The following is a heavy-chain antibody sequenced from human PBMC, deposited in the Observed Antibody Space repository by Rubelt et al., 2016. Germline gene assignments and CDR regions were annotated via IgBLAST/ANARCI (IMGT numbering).Heavy chain of an antibody. CDR3: ARLGPGSTSHAFDI. Sequence: QVQLQQWGAGLLKPSETLSLTCAVYGGSFSGYYCTWIRQPPGKGLEWIGEIHPSGSTNYNPSLKSRVTISADTSKNQFSLNLNSGPAADTALYYCARLGPGSTSHAFDIWGQGTMVTVSS. J-gene: IGHJ3*02. D-gene: IGHD3-10*01. CDR2: IHPSGST. CDR1: GGSFSGYY. V-gene: IGHV4-34*01.